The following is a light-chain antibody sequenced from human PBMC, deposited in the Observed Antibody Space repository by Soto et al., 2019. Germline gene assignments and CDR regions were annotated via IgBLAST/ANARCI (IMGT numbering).Light chain of an antibody. J-gene: IGKJ1*01. V-gene: IGKV1-5*01. CDR3: KKYTNTNNPWM. CDR1: QNIGTS. Sequence: DIHMTQSPSTLSASVGDRVTITCRASQNIGTSLAWYQQTPGKAPKLLISDASTLESGVPSRFSGSGSGTEFTIIISRMKNDDSATYYCKKYTNTNNPWMFGQGTKVDIK. CDR2: DAS.